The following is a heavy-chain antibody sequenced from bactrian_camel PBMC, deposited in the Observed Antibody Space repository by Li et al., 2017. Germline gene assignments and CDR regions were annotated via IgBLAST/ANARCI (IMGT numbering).Heavy chain of an antibody. J-gene: IGHJ4*01. CDR1: GHTYNYNF. D-gene: IGHD2*01. CDR3: AADQGYCSSGYPY. V-gene: IGHV3S53*01. Sequence: HVQLVESGGGSVQAGGSLRLSCAASGHTYNYNFMGWFRQAPGKEREGVAAISTDGGSTYYADSVKGRFTISQDIPKRTVYLQMEDLKPEDTAKYYCAADQGYCSSGYPYWGQGTQVTVS. CDR2: ISTDGGST.